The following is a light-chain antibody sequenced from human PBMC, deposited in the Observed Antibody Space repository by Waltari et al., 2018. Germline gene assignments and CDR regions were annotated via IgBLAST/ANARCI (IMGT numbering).Light chain of an antibody. CDR1: SIGDNS. Sequence: SYVLTQPPSVSVAPGKTATITSETDSIGDNSLPWYQQKPGQAPVLVIYFDGDRPSGIPERFSGSNSGNTATLTISGVEAGDEADYYCQVWDNYGHHYVFGTGTKVTVL. J-gene: IGLJ1*01. CDR2: FDG. V-gene: IGLV3-21*04. CDR3: QVWDNYGHHYV.